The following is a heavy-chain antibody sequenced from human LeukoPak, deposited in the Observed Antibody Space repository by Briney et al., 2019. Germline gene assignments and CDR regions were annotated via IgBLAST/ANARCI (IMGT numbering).Heavy chain of an antibody. Sequence: SVKVSCKASGYTFTSYGISWVRQAPGQRLEWMGRIIPILGIANYAQKFQGRVTITADKSTSTAYMELSSLRSKDTAVYYCARIPTIVGAAIDYWGQGTLVTVSS. CDR1: GYTFTSYG. V-gene: IGHV1-69*04. J-gene: IGHJ4*02. CDR3: ARIPTIVGAAIDY. CDR2: IIPILGIA. D-gene: IGHD1-26*01.